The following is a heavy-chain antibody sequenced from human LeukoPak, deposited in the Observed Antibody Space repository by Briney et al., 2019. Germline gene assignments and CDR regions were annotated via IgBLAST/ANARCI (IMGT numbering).Heavy chain of an antibody. CDR1: GFTFSSYW. D-gene: IGHD4-17*01. CDR2: IIQDGSDK. J-gene: IGHJ4*02. CDR3: ARDKYGDYDY. V-gene: IGHV3-7*01. Sequence: PGRSLRLSCAVSGFTFSSYWMSWVRQAPGKGLEWVANIIQDGSDKYYVDSVKGRFTISRDNAKNSLYLQMNGLSAEDTAVYYCARDKYGDYDYWGQGTLVTVSS.